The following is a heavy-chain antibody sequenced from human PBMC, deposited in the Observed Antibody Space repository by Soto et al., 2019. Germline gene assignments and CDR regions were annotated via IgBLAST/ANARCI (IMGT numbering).Heavy chain of an antibody. CDR1: GYTFTGYA. V-gene: IGHV1-3*01. J-gene: IGHJ4*02. CDR3: AGVIGYYYWDY. D-gene: IGHD3-22*01. Sequence: QVQLVQSGAEVKKPGASVKVSCKASGYTFTGYAMHWVRQAPGQRLEWMGWINAGKGNTKYSQKFQDRDTITRDTSASTDYMELRSLRSEDTAVYSCAGVIGYYYWDYWGQGSLVTVPS. CDR2: INAGKGNT.